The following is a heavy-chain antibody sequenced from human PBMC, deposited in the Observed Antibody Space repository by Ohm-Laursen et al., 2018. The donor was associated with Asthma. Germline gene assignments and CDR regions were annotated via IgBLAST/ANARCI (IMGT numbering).Heavy chain of an antibody. V-gene: IGHV3-74*01. Sequence: SLRLSCAASGFSLSDYFLHWVRQGPGEGLVWISHLFPDGRRTNYADSVKGRFTISRDDAQNTVYLQMNSLRVDDTAVYFCARGNVEGLLWGQGTLVTVSS. CDR1: GFSLSDYF. J-gene: IGHJ4*02. CDR3: ARGNVEGLL. CDR2: LFPDGRRT.